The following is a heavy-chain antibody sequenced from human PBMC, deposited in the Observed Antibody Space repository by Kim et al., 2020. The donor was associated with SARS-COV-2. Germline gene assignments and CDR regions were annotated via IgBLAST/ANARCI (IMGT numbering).Heavy chain of an antibody. CDR1: SGSINSFY. CDR3: ARWGAVNSYSGTYYFDY. Sequence: SETLSLTCTVSSGSINSFYWSWIRQPPGKGLEWVGHISYSGSATYSPSLKSRVTISVDTSKNQFSLKLNSVTAADTAVYYCARWGAVNSYSGTYYFDYWGQGTLVTVSS. J-gene: IGHJ4*02. V-gene: IGHV4-59*01. D-gene: IGHD1-26*01. CDR2: ISYSGSA.